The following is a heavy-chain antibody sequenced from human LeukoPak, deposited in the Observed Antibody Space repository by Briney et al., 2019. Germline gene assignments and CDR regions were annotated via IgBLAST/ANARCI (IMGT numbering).Heavy chain of an antibody. D-gene: IGHD2-15*01. CDR3: AKDPRRYCSGGSCFPFDY. V-gene: IGHV3-30*02. CDR1: GFTFSSYW. CDR2: IRYDGSNK. J-gene: IGHJ4*02. Sequence: GGSLRLSCAASGFTFSSYWMSWVRQAPGKGLEWVAFIRYDGSNKYYADSVKGRFTISRDNSKNTLYLQMDSLRAEDTAVYYCAKDPRRYCSGGSCFPFDYWGQGTLVTVSS.